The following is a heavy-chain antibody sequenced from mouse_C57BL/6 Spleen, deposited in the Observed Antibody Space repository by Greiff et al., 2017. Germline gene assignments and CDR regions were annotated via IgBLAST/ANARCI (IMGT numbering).Heavy chain of an antibody. Sequence: VQLQQPGAELAKPGASVKLSCKASGYTFTSYWMHWVKQRPGQGLEWIGYINPSSGYTKYNQKFKDKATLTADKSSSTAYMQLSSLTYEDSAVYYCARYDSSSFMDCWGPGTSVTVSS. D-gene: IGHD1-1*01. CDR2: INPSSGYT. CDR1: GYTFTSYW. J-gene: IGHJ4*01. V-gene: IGHV1-7*01. CDR3: ARYDSSSFMDC.